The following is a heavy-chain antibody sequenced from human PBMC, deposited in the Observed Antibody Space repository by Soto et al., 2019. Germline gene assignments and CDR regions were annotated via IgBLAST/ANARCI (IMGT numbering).Heavy chain of an antibody. D-gene: IGHD4-17*01. J-gene: IGHJ4*02. CDR2: IIPILGIA. CDR1: GGTFSSYT. Sequence: QVQLVQSGAGVKKPGSSLKVSCKASGGTFSSYTISWVRQAPGQGLEWMGRIIPILGIANYAQTFQGRVRITADKSTSTAHMELSSLRSEDTAVYYCARGEDYGDYVSYFGYWGQGTLVTVSS. CDR3: ARGEDYGDYVSYFGY. V-gene: IGHV1-69*02.